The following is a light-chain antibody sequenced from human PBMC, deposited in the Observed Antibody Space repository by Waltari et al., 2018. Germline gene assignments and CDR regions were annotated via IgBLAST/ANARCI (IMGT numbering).Light chain of an antibody. CDR1: SAHSDYS. Sequence: QLALTQSPSASASLGASVKLTCTLSSAHSDYSIAWHQQQPEKGPRYLMKLDSDGSHTMGDGIPHRFSGSSSGAERYLTISSLQYEDEADYYCQTWGTGFVVFGGGTKLTVL. J-gene: IGLJ2*01. CDR3: QTWGTGFVV. V-gene: IGLV4-69*01. CDR2: LDSDGSH.